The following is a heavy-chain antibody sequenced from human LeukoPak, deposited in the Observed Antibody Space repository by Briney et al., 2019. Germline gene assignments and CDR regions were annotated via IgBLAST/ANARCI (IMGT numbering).Heavy chain of an antibody. CDR1: GFTFSSYG. D-gene: IGHD2-2*01. Sequence: TGGSLRLSCAASGFTFSSYGMHWVRQAPGKGLEWVAVISYDGSNKYYADSVKGRFTISRDNSKNTLYLQMNSLRAEDTAVYYCARESPTTSAFDIWGQGTMVTVSS. CDR3: ARESPTTSAFDI. J-gene: IGHJ3*02. V-gene: IGHV3-30*19. CDR2: ISYDGSNK.